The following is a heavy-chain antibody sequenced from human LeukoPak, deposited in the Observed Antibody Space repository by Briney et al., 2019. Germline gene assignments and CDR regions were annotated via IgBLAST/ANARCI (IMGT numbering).Heavy chain of an antibody. CDR3: ARETAMVLDY. CDR1: GGSINNHI. J-gene: IGHJ4*02. Sequence: SETLSLTCSVSGGSINNHIWSWIRQPPGKGLEWIGYISYSGSANYNPSLKSRVTISVDTSKNQFSLKVTSVTAADTAVYYCARETAMVLDYWGQGTLVTVSS. D-gene: IGHD5-18*01. CDR2: ISYSGSA. V-gene: IGHV4-59*11.